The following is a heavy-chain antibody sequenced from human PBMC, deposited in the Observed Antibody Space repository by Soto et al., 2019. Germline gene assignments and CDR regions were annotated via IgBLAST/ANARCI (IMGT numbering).Heavy chain of an antibody. J-gene: IGHJ5*02. V-gene: IGHV1-69*13. D-gene: IGHD2-15*01. CDR1: GDTFNFYA. CDR3: AREVVVAATGWFDP. Sequence: GASVKVSWKASGDTFNFYAISWVRQAPGQGLEWMGGIIPIFGTANYAQKFQGRVTITADESTSTAYMELSSLRSEDTAVYYCAREVVVAATGWFDPWGQGTLVTVSS. CDR2: IIPIFGTA.